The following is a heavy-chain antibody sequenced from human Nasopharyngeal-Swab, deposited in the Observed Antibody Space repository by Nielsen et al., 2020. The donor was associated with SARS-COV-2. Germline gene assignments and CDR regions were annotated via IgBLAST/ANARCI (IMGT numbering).Heavy chain of an antibody. CDR2: ISSSGSTI. Sequence: GESLKISCAASGFTFSDYYMSWIRQAPGKGLEWVSYISSSGSTIYYADSVKGRFTISRDNAKNSLYLQMNSLRAEDTAVYYCASDSSSWYAYFDYWGQGTLVTVSS. CDR1: GFTFSDYY. V-gene: IGHV3-11*01. D-gene: IGHD6-13*01. CDR3: ASDSSSWYAYFDY. J-gene: IGHJ4*02.